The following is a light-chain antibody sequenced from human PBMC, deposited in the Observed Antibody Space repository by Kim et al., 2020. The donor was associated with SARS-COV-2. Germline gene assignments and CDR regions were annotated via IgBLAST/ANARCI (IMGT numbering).Light chain of an antibody. Sequence: EIVLTQSPGTLSLSPGERATLSCRASQSVSSSYLGWYQQKPGQAPRLLIYGASSRATGIPDRFSGSGSGTGFTLTISRLEPEDFAVYYCQQYGSSPYTFGQGTKLEI. J-gene: IGKJ2*01. V-gene: IGKV3-20*01. CDR2: GAS. CDR1: QSVSSSY. CDR3: QQYGSSPYT.